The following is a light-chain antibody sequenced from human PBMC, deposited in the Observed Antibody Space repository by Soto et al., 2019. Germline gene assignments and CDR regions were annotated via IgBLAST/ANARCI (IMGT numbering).Light chain of an antibody. CDR1: QGIGTY. J-gene: IGKJ1*01. CDR3: QQVDSYPRT. Sequence: IQLTQSPSSLSASVGDRVTVTCRASQGIGTYLVWYQQKSGKAPTVLIYVSSTLQTGVPSRFSGSGSGTDFSLTISSLHPEDVATYYCQQVDSYPRTFGQGTKVEIK. V-gene: IGKV1-9*01. CDR2: VSS.